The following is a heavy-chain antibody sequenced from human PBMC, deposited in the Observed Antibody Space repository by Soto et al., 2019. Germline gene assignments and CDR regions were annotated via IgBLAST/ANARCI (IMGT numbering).Heavy chain of an antibody. V-gene: IGHV1-69*02. CDR3: PSNSFSGYPAFAS. J-gene: IGHJ4*02. D-gene: IGHD2-15*01. CDR1: GDTFNFYS. CDR2: VNPILSMS. Sequence: QVQLVQSGAEVKSAGSSVKVSCKASGDTFNFYSINWVRQAPGLGLEWVGRVNPILSMSNYAQRFQGRVTMTPDKSTATAYMQLTGLPSAAPAIYYCPSNSFSGYPAFASCAPVALVTVSS.